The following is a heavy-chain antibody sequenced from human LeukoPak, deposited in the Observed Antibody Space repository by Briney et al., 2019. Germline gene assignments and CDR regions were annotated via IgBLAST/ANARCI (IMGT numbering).Heavy chain of an antibody. Sequence: GGSLRLSCAASGFTFSSYAMSWVRQAPGKGLEWVSAISGSGGSTYYADSVKGRFTISRDNSKNTLYLQMNNLRAEDTAVYYCAKSGGSWTNYFDYWGQGTLVTVSS. J-gene: IGHJ4*02. CDR3: AKSGGSWTNYFDY. CDR2: ISGSGGST. D-gene: IGHD3-16*01. CDR1: GFTFSSYA. V-gene: IGHV3-23*01.